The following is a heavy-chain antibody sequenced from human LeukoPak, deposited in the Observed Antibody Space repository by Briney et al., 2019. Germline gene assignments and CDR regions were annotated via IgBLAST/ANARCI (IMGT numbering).Heavy chain of an antibody. J-gene: IGHJ4*02. Sequence: SETLSLTCTVSGGSISSSSYYWGWIRQPPGKGLEWIGSIYYSGSTYYNPSLKSRVTISVDTSKNQFSLKLSSVTAADTAVYYCAKIGSGDFFYFDYWGQGTLVTVSS. CDR1: GGSISSSSYY. CDR3: AKIGSGDFFYFDY. D-gene: IGHD4-17*01. CDR2: IYYSGST. V-gene: IGHV4-39*07.